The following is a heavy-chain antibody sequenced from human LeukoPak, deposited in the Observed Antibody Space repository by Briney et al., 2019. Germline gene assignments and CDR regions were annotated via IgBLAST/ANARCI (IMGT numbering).Heavy chain of an antibody. Sequence: ASVKVSCKASGGTFSSYAISWVRQAPGQGLEWMGWISAYNGNTNYAQKLQGRVTMTTDTSTSTAYMELRSLRSDDTAVYYCARGVDYYDSSGRTFDYWGQGTLVTVSS. D-gene: IGHD3-22*01. J-gene: IGHJ4*02. V-gene: IGHV1-18*01. CDR2: ISAYNGNT. CDR1: GGTFSSYA. CDR3: ARGVDYYDSSGRTFDY.